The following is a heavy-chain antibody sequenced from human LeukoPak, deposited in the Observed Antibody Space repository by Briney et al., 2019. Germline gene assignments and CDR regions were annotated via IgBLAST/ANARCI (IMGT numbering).Heavy chain of an antibody. Sequence: SETLFLTCAVYGGSFSGYYWSWIRQPPGKGLEWIGEINHSGSTNYNPSLKSRVTISVDTSKNQFSLKLSSVTAADTAVYYCARASPRRIAVAGTIDYWGQGTLVTVSS. J-gene: IGHJ4*02. D-gene: IGHD6-19*01. CDR2: INHSGST. V-gene: IGHV4-34*01. CDR1: GGSFSGYY. CDR3: ARASPRRIAVAGTIDY.